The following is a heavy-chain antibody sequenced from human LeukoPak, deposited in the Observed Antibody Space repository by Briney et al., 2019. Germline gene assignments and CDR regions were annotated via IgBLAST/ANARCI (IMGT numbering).Heavy chain of an antibody. Sequence: GGSLRLSCAASGFTFSSYAMSWVRQAPGKGLVWVSRIDSDGRLTTYADSVKGRFTISRDNTKNTLFLQMSNLRAEDTSVYYCAFGSGTYYNALDIWGQGTVVTVS. V-gene: IGHV3-74*03. D-gene: IGHD1-26*01. CDR3: AFGSGTYYNALDI. CDR2: IDSDGRLT. CDR1: GFTFSSYA. J-gene: IGHJ3*02.